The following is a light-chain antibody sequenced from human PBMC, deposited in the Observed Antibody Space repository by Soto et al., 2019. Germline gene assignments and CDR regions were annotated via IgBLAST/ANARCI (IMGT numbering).Light chain of an antibody. J-gene: IGLJ2*01. CDR2: DVS. CDR1: SNDIGGYNY. Sequence: QSALTQPASVSGSPGQSITFSCTGTSNDIGGYNYVSWYQQHPGKAPKLMIFDVSNRPSGVSYRFSGSKSGHTASLTISGLQAEDEADYYCSSYTSSSTLLFGGGTKLPVL. CDR3: SSYTSSSTLL. V-gene: IGLV2-14*01.